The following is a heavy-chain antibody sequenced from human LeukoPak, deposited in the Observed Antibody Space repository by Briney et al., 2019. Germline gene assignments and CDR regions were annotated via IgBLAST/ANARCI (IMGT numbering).Heavy chain of an antibody. V-gene: IGHV3-48*04. CDR3: ARGLGSYVGDFDY. CDR1: GFTFSSYS. CDR2: ISSSSSTI. Sequence: PGGSLRLSCAASGFTFSSYSMNWARQAPGKGLEWVSYISSSSSTIYYADSVKGRFTISRDNAKNSLYLQMNSLRAEDTAVYYCARGLGSYVGDFDYWGQGTLVTVSS. J-gene: IGHJ4*02. D-gene: IGHD1-26*01.